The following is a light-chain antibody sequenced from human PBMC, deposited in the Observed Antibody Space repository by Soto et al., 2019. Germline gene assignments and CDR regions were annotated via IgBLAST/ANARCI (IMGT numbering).Light chain of an antibody. CDR2: KAS. V-gene: IGKV1-5*03. J-gene: IGKJ1*01. CDR3: QQYETYRS. CDR1: QNINNW. Sequence: DIQMTQSPSTLSASVGDRVTITCRASQNINNWLVWYQQKPGKAPKVLIYKASSLESGVPSRFSGSGSGTEFTLTISSLHPDDFATYYCQQYETYRSFGQGTKVEIK.